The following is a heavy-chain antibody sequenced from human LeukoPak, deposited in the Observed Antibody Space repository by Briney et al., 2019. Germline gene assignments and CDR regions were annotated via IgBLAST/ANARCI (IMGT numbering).Heavy chain of an antibody. Sequence: SETLSLTCTVSGGSISSGGYYWSWIRQHPGKGLEWIGYIYYSGSTYYNPSLKSRVTISVDTSKNQFSLKLSSVTAADTAVYYCARKHIGGWYDYFDYWGQGTLVTVSS. CDR3: ARKHIGGWYDYFDY. D-gene: IGHD6-19*01. CDR2: IYYSGST. J-gene: IGHJ4*02. CDR1: GGSISSGGYY. V-gene: IGHV4-31*03.